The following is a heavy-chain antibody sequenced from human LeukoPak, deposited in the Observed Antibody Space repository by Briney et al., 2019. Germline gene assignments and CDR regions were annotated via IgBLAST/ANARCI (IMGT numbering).Heavy chain of an antibody. CDR2: FYSGGST. J-gene: IGHJ4*02. V-gene: IGHV3-53*01. Sequence: PGGSLILPCGAPGFPVRSNYMSWVRPAPGKGLGWVSAFYSGGSTYYPGSVKGRFTISRDNSKNTQYLQMNSLRAEDTAVYYCAREDYYDSSGYYYEDWGQGTLVTVSS. CDR3: AREDYYDSSGYYYED. D-gene: IGHD3-22*01. CDR1: GFPVRSNY.